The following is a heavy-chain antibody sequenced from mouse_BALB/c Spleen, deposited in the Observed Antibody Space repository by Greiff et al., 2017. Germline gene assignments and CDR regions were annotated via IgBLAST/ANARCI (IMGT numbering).Heavy chain of an antibody. CDR2: ISSGSSTI. J-gene: IGHJ1*01. Sequence: EVQVVESGGGLVQPGGSRKLSCAASGFTFSSFGMHWVRQAPEKGLEWVAYISSGSSTIYYADTVKGRFTISRDNPKNTLFLQMTSLRSEDTAMYYCARTYRYDGYFDVWGAGTTVTVSS. V-gene: IGHV5-17*02. CDR1: GFTFSSFG. CDR3: ARTYRYDGYFDV. D-gene: IGHD2-14*01.